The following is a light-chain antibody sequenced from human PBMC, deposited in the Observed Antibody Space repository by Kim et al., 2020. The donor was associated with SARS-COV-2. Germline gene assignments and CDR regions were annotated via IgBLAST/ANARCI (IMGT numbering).Light chain of an antibody. CDR3: QQYDTSSYS. Sequence: LSPGERATLSCRASQRVTSNYLAWYQQKPGQAPRLLIYGASSRATAIPDRFSGSGSGTDFTLTINRLEPEDFAVYYCQQYDTSSYSFGQGTTLEI. V-gene: IGKV3-20*01. CDR1: QRVTSNY. CDR2: GAS. J-gene: IGKJ2*01.